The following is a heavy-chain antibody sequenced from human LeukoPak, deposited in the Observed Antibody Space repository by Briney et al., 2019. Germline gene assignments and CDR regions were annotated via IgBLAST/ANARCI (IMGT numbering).Heavy chain of an antibody. J-gene: IGHJ6*02. CDR1: DYTFTSYG. Sequence: GASVKVSCTPSDYTFTSYGFIWVRQAPGQGLEWMGWISAYNGKTNFAQELQGRITMTTDTSTSTAYMELRSLRSDDTAVYYCAREGADYYFGMDVWGQGTTVTVSS. V-gene: IGHV1-18*01. CDR3: AREGADYYFGMDV. CDR2: ISAYNGKT.